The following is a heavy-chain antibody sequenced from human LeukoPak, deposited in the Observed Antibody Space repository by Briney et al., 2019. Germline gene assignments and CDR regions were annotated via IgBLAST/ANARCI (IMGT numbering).Heavy chain of an antibody. D-gene: IGHD1-26*01. V-gene: IGHV1-69*05. Sequence: SVKVSCKASGGTFSSYAISWVRQAPGQGLEWMGGIIPIFGTANYAQNFQGRVTITTDESTSTAYMELSSLRSEDTAVYYCARAHQWELRIGYYYMDVWGKGTTVTVSS. CDR2: IIPIFGTA. J-gene: IGHJ6*03. CDR3: ARAHQWELRIGYYYMDV. CDR1: GGTFSSYA.